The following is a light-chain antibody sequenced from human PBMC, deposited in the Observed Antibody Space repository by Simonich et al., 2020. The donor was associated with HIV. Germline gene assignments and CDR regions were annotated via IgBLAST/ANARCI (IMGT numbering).Light chain of an antibody. Sequence: EVVMTQFPATLSVSPGERATLPCRASQSVSSKLAWYQQKPVQAHRRLIYGAFTRATGIPARFSGSGSGTEFTLTISSMQSEDFAVYYCQQYNDWPHYTFGQGTKLEIK. V-gene: IGKV3-15*01. CDR1: QSVSSK. J-gene: IGKJ2*01. CDR2: GAF. CDR3: QQYNDWPHYT.